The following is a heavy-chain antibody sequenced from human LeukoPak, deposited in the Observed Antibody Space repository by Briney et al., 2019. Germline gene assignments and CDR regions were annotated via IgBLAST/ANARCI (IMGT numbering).Heavy chain of an antibody. D-gene: IGHD2-2*01. Sequence: ASVKVSCKVSGYTFTTYAMNWVRQAPGQGLEWMGWINAGNGNTKYSQGFQGRVTITRDTSASTAYMELSSLRSEDMAVYYCARGGYCSSTSCYPTPYFDYWGQGTLVTVSS. CDR1: GYTFTTYA. J-gene: IGHJ4*02. CDR3: ARGGYCSSTSCYPTPYFDY. V-gene: IGHV1-3*03. CDR2: INAGNGNT.